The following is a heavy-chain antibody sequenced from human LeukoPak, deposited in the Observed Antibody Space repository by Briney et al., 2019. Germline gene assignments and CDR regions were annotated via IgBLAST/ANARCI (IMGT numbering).Heavy chain of an antibody. CDR1: GFSFSNYW. J-gene: IGHJ6*03. Sequence: GGSLRLSCAASGFSFSNYWMNWVRQAPGKGLVWVSRINNDGITAKYAASVKGRFTMSRDNAKNTLYLQMNSLRAEDTAVYYCVRSYYYYYMDVWGKGTTVTVSS. CDR2: INNDGITA. CDR3: VRSYYYYYMDV. V-gene: IGHV3-74*03.